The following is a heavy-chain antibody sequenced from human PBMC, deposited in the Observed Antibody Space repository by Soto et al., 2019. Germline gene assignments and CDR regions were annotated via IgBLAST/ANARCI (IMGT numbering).Heavy chain of an antibody. V-gene: IGHV4-34*01. Sequence: PSETLSLTCAVYGGSFSGYYWSWIRQPPGKGLEWIGEINHSGSTNYNPSLKSRVTISVDTSKNQFSLKPSSVTAADTAVYYCARRTTVAYWYFDLWGRGTLVTVSS. D-gene: IGHD4-17*01. CDR2: INHSGST. J-gene: IGHJ2*01. CDR3: ARRTTVAYWYFDL. CDR1: GGSFSGYY.